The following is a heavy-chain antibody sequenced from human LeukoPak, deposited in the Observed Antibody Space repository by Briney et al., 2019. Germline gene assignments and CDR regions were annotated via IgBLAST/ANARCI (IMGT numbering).Heavy chain of an antibody. CDR2: IHYRGRT. Sequence: PRETLSLTCTVPGGPISSSYWSWIRQPPGKGLEWIGSIHYRGRTYYNPSVKSRVTLSVDQAQNHFSQELSHVTAGETAVYYWARHRTGSYPVGFDPWGQGTLVTVSS. D-gene: IGHD1-26*01. V-gene: IGHV4-59*08. J-gene: IGHJ5*02. CDR1: GGPISSSY. CDR3: ARHRTGSYPVGFDP.